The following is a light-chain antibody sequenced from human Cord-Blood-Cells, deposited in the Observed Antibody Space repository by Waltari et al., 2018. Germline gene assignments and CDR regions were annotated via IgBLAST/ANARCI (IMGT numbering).Light chain of an antibody. Sequence: AIRMTQSPSSFSASTGDRVTITCRASQGIRSYLAWYQQKPGKAPKLLIYAASTLQSGVPSRFSGSGSVTDFTLTISCLQSEDFATYYCQQYYSYPYTFGQGTKLEIK. V-gene: IGKV1-8*01. J-gene: IGKJ2*01. CDR1: QGIRSY. CDR2: AAS. CDR3: QQYYSYPYT.